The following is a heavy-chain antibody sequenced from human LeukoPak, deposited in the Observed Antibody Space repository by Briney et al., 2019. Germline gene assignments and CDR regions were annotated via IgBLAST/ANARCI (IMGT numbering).Heavy chain of an antibody. CDR1: GGSISSYY. Sequence: SGTLSLTCTVSGGSISSYYWSWIRQPAGKGLEWIGRIYTSGSTNYNPSLKSRVTMSVDTSKNQFSLKLSSVTAADTAVYYCARDHSKITMVRPFDYWGQGTLVTVSS. CDR2: IYTSGST. CDR3: ARDHSKITMVRPFDY. V-gene: IGHV4-4*07. J-gene: IGHJ4*02. D-gene: IGHD3-10*01.